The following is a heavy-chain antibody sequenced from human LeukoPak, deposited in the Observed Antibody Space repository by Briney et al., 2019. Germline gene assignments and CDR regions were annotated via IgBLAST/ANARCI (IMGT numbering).Heavy chain of an antibody. CDR3: ARFVRYSGYDPLNDAFDI. CDR2: IYYSGST. V-gene: IGHV4-39*07. J-gene: IGHJ3*02. D-gene: IGHD5-12*01. CDR1: GGSISSSTYY. Sequence: PSETLSLTCTASGGSISSSTYYWDWIRQPPGKGLEWIGSIYYSGSTYYNPSLKSRVTISVDTSKNQFSLKLSSVTAADTAVYYCARFVRYSGYDPLNDAFDIWGQGTMVTVSS.